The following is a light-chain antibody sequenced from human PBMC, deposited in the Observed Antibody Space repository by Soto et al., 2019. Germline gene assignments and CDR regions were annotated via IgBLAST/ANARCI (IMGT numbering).Light chain of an antibody. V-gene: IGKV1-9*01. CDR3: QQLISYPLT. J-gene: IGKJ4*01. CDR1: QGIIND. CDR2: AAS. Sequence: DIQLTQSPSFLSASVGDRVTITCRASQGIINDLAWYQRKPGKAPKLLIYAASTLQSGVPSRFSGSGSGTEFTLTISRLQPEDFATYYCQQLISYPLTFGLGPKVEI.